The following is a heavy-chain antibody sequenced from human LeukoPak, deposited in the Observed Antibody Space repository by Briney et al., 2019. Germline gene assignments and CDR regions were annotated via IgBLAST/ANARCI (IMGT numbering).Heavy chain of an antibody. D-gene: IGHD3-10*01. CDR2: IHHSGST. CDR1: GGSISSYY. Sequence: PSETLSLTCSVSGGSISSYYWSWIRQTPGKGPEWIAYIHHSGSTNYNPSLKSRVTISVDTSKNQFSLKLSSVTAADTAVYYCARGDYYGSGTNWFDPWGQGTLVTVSS. CDR3: ARGDYYGSGTNWFDP. J-gene: IGHJ5*02. V-gene: IGHV4-59*01.